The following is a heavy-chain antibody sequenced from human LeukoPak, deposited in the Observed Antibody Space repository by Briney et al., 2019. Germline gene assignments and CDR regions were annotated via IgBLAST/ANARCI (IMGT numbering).Heavy chain of an antibody. CDR2: IYYSGNT. V-gene: IGHV4-61*08. J-gene: IGHJ4*02. Sequence: SETLSLTCTVSGGSLSSGDFYWSWIRQPPGKGLEWIGYIYYSGNTNYNPSLKSRVTISADTSKNQFSLKLSSVTAADTAVYYCARGRNTQGGYYYGSGSYYNRYYFDYWGQGTLVTVSS. CDR1: GGSLSSGDFY. CDR3: ARGRNTQGGYYYGSGSYYNRYYFDY. D-gene: IGHD3-10*01.